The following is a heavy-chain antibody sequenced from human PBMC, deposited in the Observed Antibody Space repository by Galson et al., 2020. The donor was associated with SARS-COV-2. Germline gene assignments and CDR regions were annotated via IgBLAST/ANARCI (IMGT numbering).Heavy chain of an antibody. CDR2: IDWDDDK. D-gene: IGHD4-4*01. CDR3: ARNYYSNYGMDV. Sequence: ESGPTLVIPTQTLTLTCTFSGFSLSTSGMCVSWIRQPPGKALEWLARIDWDDDKYYSTSLKTRITISKDTSKNQVVLTMTNMDPVDTATYYCARNYYSNYGMDVWGQGTTVTVSS. V-gene: IGHV2-70*11. J-gene: IGHJ6*02. CDR1: GFSLSTSGMC.